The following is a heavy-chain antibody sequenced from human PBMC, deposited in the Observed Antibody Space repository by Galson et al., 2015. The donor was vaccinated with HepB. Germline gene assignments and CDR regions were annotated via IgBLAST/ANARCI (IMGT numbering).Heavy chain of an antibody. J-gene: IGHJ4*02. V-gene: IGHV3-30*18. D-gene: IGHD3-22*01. CDR3: AKDPTEAMIVVVNWFDY. Sequence: SLRLSCAASGFTFSSYGMHWVRQAPGKGLEWVAVISYDGSNKYYADSVKGRFTISRDNSKNTLYLQMNSLRAEDTAVYYCAKDPTEAMIVVVNWFDYWGQGTLVTVSS. CDR2: ISYDGSNK. CDR1: GFTFSSYG.